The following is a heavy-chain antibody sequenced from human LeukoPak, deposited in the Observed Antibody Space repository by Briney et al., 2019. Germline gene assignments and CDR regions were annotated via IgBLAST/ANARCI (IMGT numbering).Heavy chain of an antibody. Sequence: ASVKVSCKASGYTFTGYYMHWVRQAPGQGLEWMGWINPNSGGTNYAQKFQGRVTITRNTSISTAYMELSSLRSEDTAVYYCARGYYYDFWSGPKGSFDIWGQGTMVTVSS. V-gene: IGHV1-2*02. CDR3: ARGYYYDFWSGPKGSFDI. CDR1: GYTFTGYY. J-gene: IGHJ3*02. D-gene: IGHD3-3*01. CDR2: INPNSGGT.